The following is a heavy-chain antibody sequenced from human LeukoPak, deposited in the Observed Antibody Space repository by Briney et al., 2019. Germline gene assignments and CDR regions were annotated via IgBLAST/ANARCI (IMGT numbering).Heavy chain of an antibody. D-gene: IGHD3-10*01. CDR1: GYSISSGYY. Sequence: PPETLCLTCTVSGYSISSGYYWGWIRQPPGKGLEWIGSIYHSGSTYYNPSLKSRVTISVDTSKNQFSLKLSSVTAADTAVYYCARVGSSRYYYYMDVWGKGTTVTVSS. J-gene: IGHJ6*03. CDR2: IYHSGST. V-gene: IGHV4-38-2*02. CDR3: ARVGSSRYYYYMDV.